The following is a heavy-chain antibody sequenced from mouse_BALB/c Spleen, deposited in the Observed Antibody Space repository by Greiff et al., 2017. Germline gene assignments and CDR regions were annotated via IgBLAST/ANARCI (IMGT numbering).Heavy chain of an antibody. CDR3: ATKVRDWYFDV. V-gene: IGHV1-63*01. D-gene: IGHD2-14*01. Sequence: QVQLQQSGAELVRPGTSVKISCKASGYTFTNYWLGWVKQRPGHGLEWIGDIYPGGGYTNYNEKFKGKATLTSDKSSSTAYMELSSLTSEDSAVYYCATKVRDWYFDVWGAGTTVTVSS. J-gene: IGHJ1*01. CDR2: IYPGGGYT. CDR1: GYTFTNYW.